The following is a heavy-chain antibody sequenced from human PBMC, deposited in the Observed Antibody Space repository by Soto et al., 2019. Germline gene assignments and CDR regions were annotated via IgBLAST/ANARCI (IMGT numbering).Heavy chain of an antibody. V-gene: IGHV3-30*18. J-gene: IGHJ6*02. CDR1: GFTFSSYG. CDR2: ISYDGSNK. Sequence: GGSLRLSCAASGFTFSSYGMHWVRQAPGKGLEWVAVISYDGSNKYYADSVKGRFTISRDNSKNTLYLQMNSLRAEDTAVYYCAKAPYYYYGMDVWGQGTTVTVSS. CDR3: AKAPYYYYGMDV.